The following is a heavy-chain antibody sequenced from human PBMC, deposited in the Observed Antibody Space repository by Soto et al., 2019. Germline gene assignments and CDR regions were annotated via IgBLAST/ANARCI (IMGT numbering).Heavy chain of an antibody. CDR1: GFTFSSYA. CDR2: ISGSGGST. V-gene: IGHV3-23*01. J-gene: IGHJ4*02. D-gene: IGHD3-22*01. CDR3: AKDQDVQFTENYYDSSGFYYFDY. Sequence: GGSLRLSCAASGFTFSSYAMSWVRQAPGKGLEWVSAISGSGGSTYYADSVKGRFTISRDNSKNTLYLQMNSLRAEDTAVYYCAKDQDVQFTENYYDSSGFYYFDYWGQGTLVTVSS.